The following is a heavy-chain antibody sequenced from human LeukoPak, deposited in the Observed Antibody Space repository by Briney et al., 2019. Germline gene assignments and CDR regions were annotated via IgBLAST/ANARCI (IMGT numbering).Heavy chain of an antibody. Sequence: ASVKVSCKASGGTFINYAITWVRQAPGQGLELMGGIIPMFGTTNYTQKFQGRVTISTDESTSTVYMELSSLRSDDTAVYYCARDGGPRLGGYLYYYMHVWGKGTTVTVSS. CDR3: ARDGGPRLGGYLYYYMHV. CDR2: IIPMFGTT. J-gene: IGHJ6*03. D-gene: IGHD3-16*02. CDR1: GGTFINYA. V-gene: IGHV1-69*05.